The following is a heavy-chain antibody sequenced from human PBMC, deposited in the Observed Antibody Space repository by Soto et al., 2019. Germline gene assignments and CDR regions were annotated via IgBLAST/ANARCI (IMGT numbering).Heavy chain of an antibody. CDR3: ARDDCSGGSCYLYYGMDV. D-gene: IGHD2-15*01. J-gene: IGHJ6*02. V-gene: IGHV3-23*01. CDR1: GLTSGIYD. CDR2: ISTGGVP. Sequence: EGQLLESGGGLIQPGGSLRLSCAASGLTSGIYDISWVRQAPGKGLEWVSVISTGGVPYYADSVKGRFTISRDISKNTLFLQMSSLRVEDTAVYYCARDDCSGGSCYLYYGMDVWGQGTTVTVSS.